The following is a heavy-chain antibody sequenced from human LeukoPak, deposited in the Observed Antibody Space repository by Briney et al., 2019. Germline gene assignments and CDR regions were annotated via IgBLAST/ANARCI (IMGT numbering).Heavy chain of an antibody. Sequence: ASVKVSCKASGYTFTGYYMHWVRQAPGQGLEWMGRINPNSGGTNYAQKFQGRVTMTRDTSISTAYMELSRLRSDDTAVYYCARSRYTAMVSFDYWGQGTLVTISS. CDR3: ARSRYTAMVSFDY. CDR2: INPNSGGT. D-gene: IGHD5-18*01. J-gene: IGHJ4*02. V-gene: IGHV1-2*06. CDR1: GYTFTGYY.